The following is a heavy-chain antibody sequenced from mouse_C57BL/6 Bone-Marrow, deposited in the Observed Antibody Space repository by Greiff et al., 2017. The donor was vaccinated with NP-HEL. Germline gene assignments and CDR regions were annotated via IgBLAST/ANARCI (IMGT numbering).Heavy chain of an antibody. Sequence: QVQLQQPGTELVKPGTSVKLSCKSSGYTFTSYWMHWVKQRPGQGLEWIGNINPSNGGTNYNEKFKSKATLTVDNSSSTAYMQLSSLTSDDSAVYYCAREGRWLRRGYWYFDVGDTGTTVTVSS. CDR2: INPSNGGT. CDR1: GYTFTSYW. J-gene: IGHJ1*03. D-gene: IGHD2-2*01. V-gene: IGHV1-53*01. CDR3: AREGRWLRRGYWYFDV.